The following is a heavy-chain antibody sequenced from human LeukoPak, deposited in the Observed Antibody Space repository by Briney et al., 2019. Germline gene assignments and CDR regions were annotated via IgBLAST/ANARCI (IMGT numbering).Heavy chain of an antibody. D-gene: IGHD1-1*01. Sequence: GASVKVSCKASGYTFSSHAISWVRQAPGQGLEWMGRFIPPLDIALYAQTFQGRVTITADKATTTAHMELTSLRSEDTATYYCARIRTGTTYYYAMDVWGQGTTVTVSS. CDR3: ARIRTGTTYYYAMDV. V-gene: IGHV1-69*04. J-gene: IGHJ6*02. CDR1: GYTFSSHA. CDR2: FIPPLDIA.